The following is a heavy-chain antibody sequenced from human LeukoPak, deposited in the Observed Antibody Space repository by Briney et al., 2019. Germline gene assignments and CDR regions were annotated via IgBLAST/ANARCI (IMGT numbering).Heavy chain of an antibody. V-gene: IGHV3-15*05. J-gene: IGHJ4*02. CDR2: VKSKVDGGAT. Sequence: RTGGSLRLSCAASGFTFSSYAMSWVRQAPGKGLEWVGRVKSKVDGGATEYAAPVKGRFSISREDSKNTLYLQMNSLISEDTAVYYCTTWGTWYEIDYWGQGTLVTVSS. CDR1: GFTFSSYA. D-gene: IGHD6-13*01. CDR3: TTWGTWYEIDY.